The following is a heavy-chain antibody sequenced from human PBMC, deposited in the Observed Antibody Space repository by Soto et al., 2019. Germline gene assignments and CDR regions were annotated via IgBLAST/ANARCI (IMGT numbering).Heavy chain of an antibody. CDR2: IYYSGSN. D-gene: IGHD4-4*01. Sequence: QLQLQESGPGLVKPSETLSLTCTVSGGSISSSSDYWGWVRQPPGKGLEWIGRIYYSGSNYYNPSLKSRVTISVDTSKNQFSLKLSSVTAADTAVYYCASLNSNYYYYGMDVWGQGTTVTVSS. J-gene: IGHJ6*02. CDR1: GGSISSSSDY. CDR3: ASLNSNYYYYGMDV. V-gene: IGHV4-39*01.